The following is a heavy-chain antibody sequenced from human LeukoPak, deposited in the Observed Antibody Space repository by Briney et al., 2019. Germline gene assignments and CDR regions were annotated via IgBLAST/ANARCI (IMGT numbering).Heavy chain of an antibody. CDR3: ARRFRD. CDR2: IRGDGSIK. V-gene: IGHV3-48*03. CDR1: GLTFSSFE. J-gene: IGHJ4*02. Sequence: GGSLRLSCAGSGLTFSSFEMNWVRQAPGRGLEWVSYIRGDGSIKTYADSMNGRFTISRDNAKNSLYLQMNSLRAEDTAIYYCARRFRDWGQGTLVTVSS. D-gene: IGHD5-24*01.